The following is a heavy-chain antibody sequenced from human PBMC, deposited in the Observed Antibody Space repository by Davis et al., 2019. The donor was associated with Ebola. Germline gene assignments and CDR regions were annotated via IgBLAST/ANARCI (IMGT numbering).Heavy chain of an antibody. CDR2: ISSSSSYI. Sequence: GGSLRLSCAASGFTFSSYAMHWARQAPGKGLEWVSSISSSSSYIYYADSVKGRFTISRDNAKNSLYLQMNSLRAEDTAVYYCARSYYDFWSAYYNFDYWGQGTLVTVSS. CDR3: ARSYYDFWSAYYNFDY. V-gene: IGHV3-21*01. J-gene: IGHJ4*02. D-gene: IGHD3-3*01. CDR1: GFTFSSYA.